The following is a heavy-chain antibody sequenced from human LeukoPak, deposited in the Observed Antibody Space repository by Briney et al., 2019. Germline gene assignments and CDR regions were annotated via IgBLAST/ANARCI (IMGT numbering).Heavy chain of an antibody. CDR3: TRDALYGDPSYYYMDV. J-gene: IGHJ6*03. CDR1: GFTFNGFW. V-gene: IGHV3-7*01. Sequence: PGGSLRLSCAASGFTFNGFWLSWVRQAPGKGLEWVANIKQDGSDIYYLGSVRGRFTISSDNAMNSLYLQMNSLRAEDTAVYYCTRDALYGDPSYYYMDVWGKGTTVTVSS. CDR2: IKQDGSDI. D-gene: IGHD4-17*01.